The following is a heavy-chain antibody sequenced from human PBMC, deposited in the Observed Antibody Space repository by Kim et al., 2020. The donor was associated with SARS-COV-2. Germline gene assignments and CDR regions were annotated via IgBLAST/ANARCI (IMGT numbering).Heavy chain of an antibody. CDR3: ATGPYYYGSGRPHNWFDP. Sequence: ASVKVSCKVSGYTLTELSMHWVRQAPGKGLEWMGGFDPEDGETIYAQKFQGRVTMTEDTSTDTAYMELSSLRSEDTAVYYCATGPYYYGSGRPHNWFDPWGQGTLVTVSS. D-gene: IGHD3-10*01. CDR1: GYTLTELS. J-gene: IGHJ5*02. V-gene: IGHV1-24*01. CDR2: FDPEDGET.